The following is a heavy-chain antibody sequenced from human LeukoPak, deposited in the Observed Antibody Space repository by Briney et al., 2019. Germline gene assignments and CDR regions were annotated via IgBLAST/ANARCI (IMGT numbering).Heavy chain of an antibody. V-gene: IGHV3-23*01. J-gene: IGHJ4*02. CDR2: ISGSGGST. Sequence: PGGSLRLSCAASGFTVISYGMSWVRQAPGKGLAWVSAISGSGGSTYYADSVKGRFTISRDNSKNTLYLQMNSLRAEDTAVYYCAKLLYYYESSQPYWGQGTLVTVSS. CDR1: GFTVISYG. D-gene: IGHD3-22*01. CDR3: AKLLYYYESSQPY.